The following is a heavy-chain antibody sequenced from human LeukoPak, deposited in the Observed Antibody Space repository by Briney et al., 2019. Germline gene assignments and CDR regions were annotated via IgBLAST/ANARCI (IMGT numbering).Heavy chain of an antibody. D-gene: IGHD2-2*02. Sequence: PGGSLRLSCAASGFTFGSYSMNWVRQAPGKGLEWVSSISSSSSYIYYADSVKGRFTISRDNAKNSLYLQMNSLRAEDTAVYYCARDKVVVVPAAISKGAFDIWGQGTMVTVSS. J-gene: IGHJ3*02. CDR2: ISSSSSYI. CDR1: GFTFGSYS. CDR3: ARDKVVVVPAAISKGAFDI. V-gene: IGHV3-21*01.